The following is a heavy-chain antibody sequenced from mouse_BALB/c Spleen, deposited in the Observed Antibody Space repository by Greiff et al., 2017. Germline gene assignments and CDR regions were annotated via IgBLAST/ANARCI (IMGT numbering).Heavy chain of an antibody. J-gene: IGHJ4*01. D-gene: IGHD2-1*01. CDR2: ISSGGSYT. CDR1: GFTFSSYA. V-gene: IGHV5-9-3*01. Sequence: EVKLVESGGGLVKPGGSLKLSCAASGFTFSSYAMSWVRQTPEKRLEWVATISSGGSYTYYPDSVKGRFTISRDNAKNTLYLQMSSLRSEDTAMYYCARRGNYDAMDYWGQGTSVTVSS. CDR3: ARRGNYDAMDY.